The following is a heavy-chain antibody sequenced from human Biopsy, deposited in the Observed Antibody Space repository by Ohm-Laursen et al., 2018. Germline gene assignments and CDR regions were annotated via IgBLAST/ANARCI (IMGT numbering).Heavy chain of an antibody. Sequence: GSSVKVSCKVSGYTLTDLSMHWVRQSPGQGLEWMGWANPNSGATNSAENFRDRVTLTRDTSISAVYIELRRLKSDDAAVYYCARDRMTDVFGGPTRTDVFDSWGQGTPVTVSS. J-gene: IGHJ4*02. V-gene: IGHV1-2*02. D-gene: IGHD3-10*01. CDR2: ANPNSGAT. CDR3: ARDRMTDVFGGPTRTDVFDS. CDR1: GYTLTDLS.